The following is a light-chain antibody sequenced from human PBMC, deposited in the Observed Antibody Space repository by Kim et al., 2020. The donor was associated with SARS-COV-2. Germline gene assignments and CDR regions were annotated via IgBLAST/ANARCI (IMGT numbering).Light chain of an antibody. CDR2: DVF. J-gene: IGLJ2*01. Sequence: GQSVTISCTGTSGDVGAYGFVSWYQQHPDKAPELIIYDVFNRPSGVSHRFSGSKSGNTASLTISGLQAEDEADYYCSSYTTNSTVVFGGGTKVTVL. V-gene: IGLV2-14*03. CDR3: SSYTTNSTVV. CDR1: SGDVGAYGF.